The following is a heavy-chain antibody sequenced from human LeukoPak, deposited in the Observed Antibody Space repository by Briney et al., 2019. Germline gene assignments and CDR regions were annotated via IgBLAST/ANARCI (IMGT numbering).Heavy chain of an antibody. V-gene: IGHV4-59*01. Sequence: SETLSLTCTVSGGSISSYYWSWIRQPPGKGLEWIGYNSYSGNNNYNPSLKSRVTISVDTSKNHFSLNLSSVTAADTAVYYCARVGSGSFDYWGQGTLVTVSS. CDR3: ARVGSGSFDY. CDR2: NSYSGNN. CDR1: GGSISSYY. D-gene: IGHD1-26*01. J-gene: IGHJ4*02.